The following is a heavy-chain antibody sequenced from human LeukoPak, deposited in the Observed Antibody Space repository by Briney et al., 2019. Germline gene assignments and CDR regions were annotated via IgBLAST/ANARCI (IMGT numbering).Heavy chain of an antibody. CDR3: AKESTQVIEVYFDS. CDR1: GFTFGDFG. D-gene: IGHD3-22*01. CDR2: ISWNSGSI. J-gene: IGHJ4*02. Sequence: SEGSLRLSCAASGFTFGDFGMHWVRQGPGKGLEWVAGISWNSGSIGYADSVKGRFTVSRDNAKNSLYLEMNSLRADDTAVYFCAKESTQVIEVYFDSWGQGTLVTVSS. V-gene: IGHV3-9*01.